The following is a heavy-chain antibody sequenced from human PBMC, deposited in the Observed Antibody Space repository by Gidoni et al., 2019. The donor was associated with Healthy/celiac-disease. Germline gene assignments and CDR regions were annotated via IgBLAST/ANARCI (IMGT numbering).Heavy chain of an antibody. V-gene: IGHV3-23*01. Sequence: EVQLLESGGGLVQPGGSLILLCAASGFTFSRYSLSCVCHASGKVLEWVSAISGSGGSTYYADAVKGRFTISRDNSKNTLYLQMNSLRAEDTAVYYCAKAYDFWSGYYTSGYYYYYYGMDVWGQGTTVTVSS. D-gene: IGHD3-3*01. CDR1: GFTFSRYS. J-gene: IGHJ6*02. CDR2: ISGSGGST. CDR3: AKAYDFWSGYYTSGYYYYYYGMDV.